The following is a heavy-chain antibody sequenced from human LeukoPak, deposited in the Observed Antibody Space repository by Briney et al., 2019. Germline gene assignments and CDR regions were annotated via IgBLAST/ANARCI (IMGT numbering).Heavy chain of an antibody. J-gene: IGHJ3*02. CDR3: TREYGFMTTVFHAFDI. Sequence: KPSETLSHPCTVSGGSITSSSYYWGWIRQPPGKGLEWIGSVYYSGNTYYNSSLKSRVTISVDTSKNQFSLKLSSVTAADTAIYYCTREYGFMTTVFHAFDIWGQGTMVTVSS. D-gene: IGHD4-17*01. CDR2: VYYSGNT. V-gene: IGHV4-39*07. CDR1: GGSITSSSYY.